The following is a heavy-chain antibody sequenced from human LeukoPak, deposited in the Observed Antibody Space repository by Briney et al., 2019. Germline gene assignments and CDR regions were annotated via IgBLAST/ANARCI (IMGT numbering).Heavy chain of an antibody. D-gene: IGHD4/OR15-4a*01. J-gene: IGHJ4*02. CDR2: ISYDGSNK. Sequence: GGSLRLSCAASGFTFSSYAMHWVRQAPGKGLEWVAVISYDGSNKYYADSVKGRFTISRDNSKNTLYLQMNSLRAEDTAVYYCARDRLGARPGFDYWGQGTLVTVSS. V-gene: IGHV3-30*04. CDR1: GFTFSSYA. CDR3: ARDRLGARPGFDY.